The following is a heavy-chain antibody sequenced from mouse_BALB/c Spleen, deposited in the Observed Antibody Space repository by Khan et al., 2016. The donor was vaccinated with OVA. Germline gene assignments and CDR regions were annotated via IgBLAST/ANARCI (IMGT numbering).Heavy chain of an antibody. CDR2: ISYSGVT. CDR1: GYSITSGYA. V-gene: IGHV3-2*02. J-gene: IGHJ2*01. CDR3: ARRNYYGYYFDY. D-gene: IGHD1-1*01. Sequence: EVQLQESGPGLVKPSQSLSLTCTVTGYSITSGYAWNWIRQFPGNKLEWMGYISYSGVTSYTPSLKSRISITRDTSKNQFFLQLNSVTTEDTATYDGARRNYYGYYFDYWGQGTTLTVSS.